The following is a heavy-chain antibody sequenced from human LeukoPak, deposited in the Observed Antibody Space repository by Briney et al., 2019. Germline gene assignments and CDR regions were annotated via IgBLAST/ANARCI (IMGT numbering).Heavy chain of an antibody. CDR3: ARVEGRYYGSGSYPADYYYMDV. J-gene: IGHJ6*03. CDR1: GGSISSSSYY. D-gene: IGHD3-10*01. CDR2: IYYSGST. V-gene: IGHV4-39*07. Sequence: PSETLSLTCTVSGGSISSSSYYWGWIRQPPGKGLEWIGSIYYSGSTNYNPSLKSRVTISVDTSKNQFSLKLSSVTAADTAVYYCARVEGRYYGSGSYPADYYYMDVWGKGTTVTVSS.